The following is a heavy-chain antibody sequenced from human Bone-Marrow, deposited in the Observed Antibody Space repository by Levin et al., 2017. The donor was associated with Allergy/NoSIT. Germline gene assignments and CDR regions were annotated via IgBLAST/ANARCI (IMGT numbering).Heavy chain of an antibody. Sequence: GESLKISCAASEFTLNNFGMHWVRRALGKGLEWVAVISDDGNNQYHVDSVKGRFTISRENSKKTIYLQMNSLRPEDTALYYCARGSGYTSGWYPSAGPFDPFDIWGQGTMVIVS. CDR3: ARGSGYTSGWYPSAGPFDPFDI. V-gene: IGHV3-30*03. CDR1: EFTLNNFG. D-gene: IGHD6-13*01. J-gene: IGHJ3*02. CDR2: ISDDGNNQ.